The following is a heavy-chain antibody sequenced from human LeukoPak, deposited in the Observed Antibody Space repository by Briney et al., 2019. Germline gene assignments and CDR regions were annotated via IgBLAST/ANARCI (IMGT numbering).Heavy chain of an antibody. CDR2: IYYSGST. J-gene: IGHJ4*02. CDR3: ARSHTVTKEADY. D-gene: IGHD4-4*01. Sequence: SETLSLTCAVSGGSISSYYWSWIRQPPGKGLEWIGYIYYSGSTKYNPSLKSRVTISVDTSKNQFSLKVSSVTAADTAVYYCARSHTVTKEADYWGQGTLVTVSS. V-gene: IGHV4-59*08. CDR1: GGSISSYY.